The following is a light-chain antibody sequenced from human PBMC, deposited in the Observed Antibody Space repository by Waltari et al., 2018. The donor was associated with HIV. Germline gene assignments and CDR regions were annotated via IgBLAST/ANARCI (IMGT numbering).Light chain of an antibody. J-gene: IGLJ1*01. V-gene: IGLV1-47*01. CDR3: VGWDASLSAYV. Sequence: QSVLTQPPSASGTPGQRVTISCSGSSSNIGNDNVYWYQQLPGTTPILLIYKNNRRHSWFPDRLAGSKSGTSAYLAISGLRSEEEADYYCVGWDASLSAYVFGAGTKVTVL. CDR1: SSNIGNDN. CDR2: KNN.